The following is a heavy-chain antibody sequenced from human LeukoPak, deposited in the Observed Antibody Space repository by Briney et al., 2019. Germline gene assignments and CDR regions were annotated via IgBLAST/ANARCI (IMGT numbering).Heavy chain of an antibody. CDR2: IYYTGST. CDR1: GDSISSGDYY. CDR3: ARSSSSGYYYFDC. Sequence: SQTLSLTCAVSGDSISSGDYYWSWIRQDPGKGLEWIGYIYYTGSTYYNPSLKSRLTISVDTSRNQFSLKLRSVTAADTAVYFCARSSSSGYYYFDCWGQGTLVTVSP. J-gene: IGHJ4*02. V-gene: IGHV4-31*11. D-gene: IGHD3-22*01.